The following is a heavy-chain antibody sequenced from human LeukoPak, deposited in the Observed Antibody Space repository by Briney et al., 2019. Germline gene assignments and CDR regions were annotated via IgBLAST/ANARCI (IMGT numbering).Heavy chain of an antibody. Sequence: GGSLRLSCAVSGFTVSSNYMSWVRQAPGKGLEWVAVIYSGGSTNYTDSVKGRLTISRDNSKNTLYLQMHSVRAEDAPVYFCANSLDFRDTFDYFWGRGTVVTVSS. J-gene: IGHJ4*02. CDR3: ANSLDFRDTFDYF. D-gene: IGHD3-16*02. CDR1: GFTVSSNY. CDR2: IYSGGST. V-gene: IGHV3-53*01.